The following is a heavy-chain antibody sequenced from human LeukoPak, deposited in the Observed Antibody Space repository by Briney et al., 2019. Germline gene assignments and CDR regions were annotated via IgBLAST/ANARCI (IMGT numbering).Heavy chain of an antibody. V-gene: IGHV3-21*01. Sequence: PGGSLRLSCAASGFTFKTYTMHWVRQAPGKGLEWVSSISSSSSYIYYADSVKGRFTISRDNAKNSLYLQMNSLRAEDTAVYYCARDKLERFLEWLWDYWGQGTLVTVSS. CDR1: GFTFKTYT. D-gene: IGHD3-3*01. J-gene: IGHJ4*02. CDR3: ARDKLERFLEWLWDY. CDR2: ISSSSSYI.